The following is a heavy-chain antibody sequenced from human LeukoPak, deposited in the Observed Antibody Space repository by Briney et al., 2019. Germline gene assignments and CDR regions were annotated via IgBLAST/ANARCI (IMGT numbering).Heavy chain of an antibody. CDR1: GYTFTSYG. Sequence: ASVKVSCKASGYTFTSYGISWVRQAPGQGLEWMGWIGAYNGNTNYAQKLQGRVTMTTDTSTSTAYMELRSLRSDDTAVYYCARDRFGSSGYPKGDAFDIWGQGTMVTVSS. D-gene: IGHD3-22*01. CDR3: ARDRFGSSGYPKGDAFDI. J-gene: IGHJ3*02. V-gene: IGHV1-18*01. CDR2: IGAYNGNT.